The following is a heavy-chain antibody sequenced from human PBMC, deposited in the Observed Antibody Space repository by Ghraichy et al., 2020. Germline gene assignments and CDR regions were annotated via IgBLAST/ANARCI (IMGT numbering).Heavy chain of an antibody. V-gene: IGHV3-23*01. J-gene: IGHJ4*02. CDR3: AKGTSDSSGYYTDY. D-gene: IGHD3-22*01. CDR2: IRGSGYST. Sequence: LSLTCAAYGFTFSSFAMSWVRQAPGKGLEWVSGIRGSGYSTYYADSVKGRFTISRANSKNTLYLQMNSLRAEDTAVYYCAKGTSDSSGYYTDYWGQGTLVTVAS. CDR1: GFTFSSFA.